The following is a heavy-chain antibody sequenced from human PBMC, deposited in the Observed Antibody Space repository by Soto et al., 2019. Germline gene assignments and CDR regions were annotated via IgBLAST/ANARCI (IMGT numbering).Heavy chain of an antibody. Sequence: EVQLLESGGGLVQPGGSLRLSCAASGFTFSSYAMSWVRQAPGKGLEWVSTISGSGRNTYYTDSVKGRITISRDKSKNALYLPMNRLRAEDTAVYNCAKASTRFYGSSSSEYFAYWGQGTLVTVSS. J-gene: IGHJ4*02. CDR1: GFTFSSYA. D-gene: IGHD6-6*01. V-gene: IGHV3-23*01. CDR2: ISGSGRNT. CDR3: AKASTRFYGSSSSEYFAY.